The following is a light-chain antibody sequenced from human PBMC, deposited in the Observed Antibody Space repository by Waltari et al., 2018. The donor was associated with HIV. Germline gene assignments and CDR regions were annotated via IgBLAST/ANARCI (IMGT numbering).Light chain of an antibody. V-gene: IGLV2-11*01. Sequence: QSALTQPRSVSGSPGQSVTISCTGTSGDLGNYNFFSWYQHYPGTAPKRVIYDVSKRPSGVPDRFSGSKSANTASLTISGLRAEDEADYYCCAYAGGWVFGGGTEVTVL. CDR1: SGDLGNYNF. CDR2: DVS. J-gene: IGLJ3*02. CDR3: CAYAGGWV.